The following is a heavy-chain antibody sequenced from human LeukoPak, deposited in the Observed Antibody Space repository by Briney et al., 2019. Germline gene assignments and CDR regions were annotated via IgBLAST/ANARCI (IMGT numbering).Heavy chain of an antibody. CDR3: AKDMTSGWHYFDY. V-gene: IGHV3-23*01. J-gene: IGHJ4*02. CDR2: LSGGGGST. D-gene: IGHD6-19*01. Sequence: GGSLRLSCAASGFTFSSYAMSWVRQAPGKGLEWVSTLSGGGGSTFYADSVKGRFTISRDNSKNTLYLEMNTLRAEDTAVYYCAKDMTSGWHYFDYWGQGTLVTVSS. CDR1: GFTFSSYA.